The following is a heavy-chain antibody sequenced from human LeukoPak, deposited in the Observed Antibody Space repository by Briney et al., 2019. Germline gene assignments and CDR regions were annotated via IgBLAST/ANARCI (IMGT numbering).Heavy chain of an antibody. CDR1: HYSISSSYH. CDR2: ISHSGSA. CDR3: ARELTRTTFDY. J-gene: IGHJ4*02. V-gene: IGHV4-38-2*02. Sequence: SETLSLTCAVSHYSISSSYHWGWIRQPPGKGLEWIGSISHSGSAFYNPSLSSRVTISMDTSRNHFSLKLSSVTAADRGVYYCARELTRTTFDYWGRGTLVTVSS. D-gene: IGHD1-14*01.